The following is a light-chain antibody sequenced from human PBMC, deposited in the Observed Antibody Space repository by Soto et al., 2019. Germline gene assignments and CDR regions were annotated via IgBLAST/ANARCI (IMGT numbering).Light chain of an antibody. Sequence: EIVMTQSPATLSVSPGERATLSCRASQSIRNSLAWYQQKPGQAPRLLLYGASTRATGIPARFSGGGSGTEFTLTISSLQSEDFAVYYCQQYNNWPPYTFGQGTKVEIK. CDR2: GAS. J-gene: IGKJ2*01. V-gene: IGKV3-15*01. CDR1: QSIRNS. CDR3: QQYNNWPPYT.